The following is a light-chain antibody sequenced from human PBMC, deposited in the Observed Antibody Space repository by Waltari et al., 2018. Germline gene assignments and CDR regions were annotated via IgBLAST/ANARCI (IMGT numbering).Light chain of an antibody. CDR2: ATY. CDR3: QQYTSYPLT. J-gene: IGKJ4*01. V-gene: IGKV1-16*01. Sequence: DIQMTQSPSSLSASVGDRVNITCRASQGISNYLVWFQQKPGKAPKSLIYATYNLQSGVPSRFSGSGSGTDFTLTISSLQPEDFATYYCQQYTSYPLTFGGGTKVEIK. CDR1: QGISNY.